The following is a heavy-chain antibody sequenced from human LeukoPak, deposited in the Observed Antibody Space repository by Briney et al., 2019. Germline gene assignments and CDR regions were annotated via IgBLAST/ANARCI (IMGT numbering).Heavy chain of an antibody. J-gene: IGHJ4*02. V-gene: IGHV3-48*01. Sequence: PGGSLRLSCAASGFNCNNYNMNWVRQAPGKGLEWVSYITLSSSSIYYADSVKGRFTISRDNAKNSLYLQMNSLRAEDTAVYYCAREPTYSSSWYTSCDYWGQGTLVTVSS. CDR1: GFNCNNYN. CDR3: AREPTYSSSWYTSCDY. D-gene: IGHD6-13*01. CDR2: ITLSSSSI.